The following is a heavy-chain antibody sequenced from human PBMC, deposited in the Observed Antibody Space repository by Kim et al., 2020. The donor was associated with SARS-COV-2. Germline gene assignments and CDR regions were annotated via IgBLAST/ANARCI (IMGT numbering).Heavy chain of an antibody. CDR3: ARPEVIAAAGTGWFDP. D-gene: IGHD6-13*01. J-gene: IGHJ5*02. CDR2: IIPIFGTA. CDR1: GGTFSSYA. Sequence: SVKVSCKASGGTFSSYAISWVRQAPGQGLEWMGGIIPIFGTANYAQKFQGRVTITADESTSTAYMELSSLRSEDTAVYYCARPEVIAAAGTGWFDPWGQGTLVTVSS. V-gene: IGHV1-69*13.